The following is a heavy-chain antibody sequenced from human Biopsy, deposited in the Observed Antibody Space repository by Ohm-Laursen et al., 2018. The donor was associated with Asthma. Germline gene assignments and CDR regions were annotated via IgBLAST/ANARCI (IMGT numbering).Heavy chain of an antibody. D-gene: IGHD3-3*01. CDR2: IKHDGSEK. CDR3: ARTFHFWSPYHAEHYQL. V-gene: IGHV3-7*01. J-gene: IGHJ1*01. CDR1: GFTFGDYW. Sequence: GSLRPSCTASGFTFGDYWMSWVRQVPGEGLEWVANIKHDGSEKNHVDSLKGRFTISRDNAKNLLFLQMNSLRAEDTAVYYCARTFHFWSPYHAEHYQLWGQGTLVTVSS.